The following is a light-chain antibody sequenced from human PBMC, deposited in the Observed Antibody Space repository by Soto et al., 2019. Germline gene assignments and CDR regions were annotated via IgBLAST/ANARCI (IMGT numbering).Light chain of an antibody. V-gene: IGKV3-20*01. Sequence: EIVLTQSPGTLSLSPGERATLSCRASQSVSTNYLAWYQWKPGQAPRLLIYGASNRATDIPARFSGSGSGTDFTLTITRLEPEDFAVYYCQQYGSSPPTFGQGTKVEIK. CDR1: QSVSTNY. CDR2: GAS. CDR3: QQYGSSPPT. J-gene: IGKJ1*01.